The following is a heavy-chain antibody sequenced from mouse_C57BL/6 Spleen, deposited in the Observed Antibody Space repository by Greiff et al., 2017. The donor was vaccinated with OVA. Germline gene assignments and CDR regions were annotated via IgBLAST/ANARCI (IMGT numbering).Heavy chain of an antibody. CDR2: IDPSESET. CDR1: GYTFTSYW. J-gene: IGHJ2*01. D-gene: IGHD2-3*01. V-gene: IGHV1-52*01. CDR3: ARKGGYYVYYFDY. Sequence: VQLQQPGAELVRPGSSVKLSCKASGYTFTSYWMHWVKQRPIQGLEWIGNIDPSESETHYNQKFKDKATLTVDKSSSTAYMQLSSLTSEDSAVYYCARKGGYYVYYFDYWGQGTTLTVSS.